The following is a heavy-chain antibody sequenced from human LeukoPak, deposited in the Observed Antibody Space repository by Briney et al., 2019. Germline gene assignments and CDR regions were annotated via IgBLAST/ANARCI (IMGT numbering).Heavy chain of an antibody. CDR2: INPNNGGT. V-gene: IGHV1-2*02. CDR1: GYIFTDNY. D-gene: IGHD3-16*01. CDR3: AREGESGAFDI. Sequence: ASVKVSCKASGYIFTDNYMHWVRQAPGQGLEWMGWINPNNGGTKYAQKFQGRVTMTRDTSISTAFMELSRLRSDDTATYYCAREGESGAFDIWGQGTMVTVSS. J-gene: IGHJ3*02.